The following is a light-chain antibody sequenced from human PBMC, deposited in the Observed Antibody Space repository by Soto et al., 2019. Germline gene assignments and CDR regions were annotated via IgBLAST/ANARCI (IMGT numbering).Light chain of an antibody. V-gene: IGLV2-14*03. CDR1: SSDVGVYDY. Sequence: QSALTQPASVSGSPGQSITISCTGTSSDVGVYDYVSWYQHHPGRAPKLIIFDVTNRPSGVSNRFSGSKSGNAASLTISGLQAEDEADYYCSSYINYNTYVFGTGTKVTVL. CDR3: SSYINYNTYV. CDR2: DVT. J-gene: IGLJ1*01.